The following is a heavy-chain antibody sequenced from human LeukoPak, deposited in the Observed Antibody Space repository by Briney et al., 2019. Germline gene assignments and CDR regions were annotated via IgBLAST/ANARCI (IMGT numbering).Heavy chain of an antibody. Sequence: GASVKVSCKASGYTFTSYDINWVRQATGQGLEWMGWMNPNSGNTGYAQKFQGRVTITRNTSISTAYMELSSLRSEDTAVYYCARGHDYLDAFDIWGQGTMVTVSS. CDR1: GYTFTSYD. CDR3: ARGHDYLDAFDI. CDR2: MNPNSGNT. V-gene: IGHV1-8*01. D-gene: IGHD4-11*01. J-gene: IGHJ3*02.